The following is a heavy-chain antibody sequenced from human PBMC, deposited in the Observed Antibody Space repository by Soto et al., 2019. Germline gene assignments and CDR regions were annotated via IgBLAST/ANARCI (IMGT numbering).Heavy chain of an antibody. V-gene: IGHV1-69*06. D-gene: IGHD1-7*01. CDR1: GGTFSSYA. CDR2: IIPIFGTA. J-gene: IGHJ3*02. CDR3: ASSITGTTSGAFDI. Sequence: QVQLVQSGAEVKKPGSSVKVSCKASGGTFSSYAISWVRQAPGQGLEWMGGIIPIFGTANYAQKFQGRVTITEYKSTSTAYMELSSLRSEDTAVYYCASSITGTTSGAFDIWGQGTMVTVSS.